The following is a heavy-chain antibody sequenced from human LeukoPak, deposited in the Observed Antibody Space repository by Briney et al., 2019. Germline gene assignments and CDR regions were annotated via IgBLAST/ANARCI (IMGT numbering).Heavy chain of an antibody. CDR1: GFTFSNAW. J-gene: IGHJ3*02. CDR2: IKSKTDGGTT. V-gene: IGHV3-15*01. CDR3: TINYDILTGYYWDAFDI. D-gene: IGHD3-9*01. Sequence: GGFLRLSCAASGFTFSNAWMSWVRQAPGKGLEWVGRIKSKTDGGTTDYAAPVKGRFTISRDDSKNTLYLQMNSLKTEDTAVYYCTINYDILTGYYWDAFDIWGQGTMVNVSS.